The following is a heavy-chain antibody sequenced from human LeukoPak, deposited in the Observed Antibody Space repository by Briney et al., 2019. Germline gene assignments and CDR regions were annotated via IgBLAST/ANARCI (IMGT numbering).Heavy chain of an antibody. D-gene: IGHD3-22*01. CDR2: INDSGGST. V-gene: IGHV3-23*01. Sequence: GGSLRLSCTASEFTFSDYGMSWVHQAPGKGLEWVSSINDSGGSTYYADSVKGRFTFSRDNSKNTLYLQMNSLRAEDTAVYYCAKEEGYYYDSGGYYVEYFQHWGQGTLVTVSS. CDR3: AKEEGYYYDSGGYYVEYFQH. CDR1: EFTFSDYG. J-gene: IGHJ1*01.